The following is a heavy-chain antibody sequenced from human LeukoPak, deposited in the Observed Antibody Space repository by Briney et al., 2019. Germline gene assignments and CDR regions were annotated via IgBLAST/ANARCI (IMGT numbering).Heavy chain of an antibody. V-gene: IGHV3-30*18. Sequence: GGSLRLSCAASEFTFSNYGMSWVRQAPGKGLEGVAVISYDGSNKYYADSVKGRFTISRDNSKNTLYLQMNSLRAEDTAVYYCAKLSVGYWGQGTLVTVSS. CDR2: ISYDGSNK. J-gene: IGHJ4*02. CDR1: EFTFSNYG. CDR3: AKLSVGY.